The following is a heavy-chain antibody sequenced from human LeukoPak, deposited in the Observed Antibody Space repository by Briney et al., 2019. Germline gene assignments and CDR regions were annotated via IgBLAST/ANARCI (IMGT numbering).Heavy chain of an antibody. D-gene: IGHD3-10*01. CDR2: INHSGST. J-gene: IGHJ4*02. CDR3: AKHYMGSSYNRAVDY. V-gene: IGHV4-34*01. CDR1: GGSFSGYY. Sequence: SETLSLTCPVYGGSFSGYYWSWIRQPPGKGLEWIGEINHSGSTNYNPSLKSRVTISVDTSKNQFSLKPSSVTAADTAVYYCAKHYMGSSYNRAVDYWGQGTLVTVSS.